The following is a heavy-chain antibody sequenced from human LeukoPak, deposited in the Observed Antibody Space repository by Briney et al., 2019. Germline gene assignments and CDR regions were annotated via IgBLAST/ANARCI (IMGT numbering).Heavy chain of an antibody. CDR3: AADGARWY. D-gene: IGHD4-23*01. Sequence: PSQTLSLTCAVSGGSISSGGYYWSWIRQPPGKGLEWIGYIYYSGSTNYNPSLKSRVTISVDTSKNQFSLKLSSVTAADTAVYYCAADGARWYWGQGTLVTVSS. J-gene: IGHJ4*02. CDR2: IYYSGST. CDR1: GGSISSGGYY. V-gene: IGHV4-61*08.